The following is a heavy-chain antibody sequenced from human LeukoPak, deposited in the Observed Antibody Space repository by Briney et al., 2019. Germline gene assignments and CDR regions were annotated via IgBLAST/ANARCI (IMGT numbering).Heavy chain of an antibody. Sequence: ASVKVSCKASGYTFTSYTMNWVRQAPGQGLEWMGWINTNTGNPTYAQGFTGRFVFSLDTSVSTAYLQISSLKAEDTAMYYCTREGYDILTGSYYFDYWGQGTLVTVSS. J-gene: IGHJ4*02. D-gene: IGHD3-9*01. CDR3: TREGYDILTGSYYFDY. V-gene: IGHV7-4-1*02. CDR2: INTNTGNP. CDR1: GYTFTSYT.